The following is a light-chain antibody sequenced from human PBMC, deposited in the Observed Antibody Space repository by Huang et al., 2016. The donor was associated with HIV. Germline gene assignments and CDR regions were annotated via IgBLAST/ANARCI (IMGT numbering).Light chain of an antibody. V-gene: IGKV1-27*01. CDR2: AAS. Sequence: DIQMNQSPSSLSASVGDRVTITCRGSQGIANYLAWYQQKPGKVPKLLIYAASTFQSGVPSRVSGSGSGTKFTLTISSLQPEEVATYYCQRYHSAPFTFGPGTKVDIK. CDR3: QRYHSAPFT. J-gene: IGKJ3*01. CDR1: QGIANY.